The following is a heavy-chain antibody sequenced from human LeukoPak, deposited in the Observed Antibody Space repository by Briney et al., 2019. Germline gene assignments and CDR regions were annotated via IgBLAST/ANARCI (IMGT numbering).Heavy chain of an antibody. D-gene: IGHD6-19*01. CDR1: GGSISSYY. CDR3: ARVGHIYSSGWFTGGY. J-gene: IGHJ4*02. CDR2: IYYSGST. V-gene: IGHV4-59*08. Sequence: SETLSLTCTVSGGSISSYYWSWIRQPPGKGLEWTGYIYYSGSTNYNPSLKSRVTISVDTSKNQFSLKLSSVTAADTAVYYCARVGHIYSSGWFTGGYWGQGTLVTVSS.